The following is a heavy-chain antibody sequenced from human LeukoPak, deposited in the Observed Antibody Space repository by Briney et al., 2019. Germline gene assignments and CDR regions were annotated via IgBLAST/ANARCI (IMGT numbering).Heavy chain of an antibody. CDR3: ARGGSGSYWPQNYYYYGMDV. D-gene: IGHD3-10*01. Sequence: ASVKVSCKASGGTFSSYGISWVRQAPGQGLEWMGWISAYNGNTNYAQKLQGRVTMTTDTSTSTAYMELRSLRSDDTAVYYCARGGSGSYWPQNYYYYGMDVWGQGTTVTVSS. J-gene: IGHJ6*02. CDR2: ISAYNGNT. V-gene: IGHV1-18*01. CDR1: GGTFSSYG.